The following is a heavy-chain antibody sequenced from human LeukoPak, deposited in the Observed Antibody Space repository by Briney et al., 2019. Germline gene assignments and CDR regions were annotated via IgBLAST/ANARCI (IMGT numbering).Heavy chain of an antibody. J-gene: IGHJ4*02. CDR1: GFTFSTYS. V-gene: IGHV3-21*01. Sequence: GSLRLSCAASGFTFSTYSMNWVRQAPGKGLEWVSSISSSSSYIFYADSVKGRLTISRDNAKNSLYLQMNSLRAEDTAVYYCARGGLGNFDWGQGTLVTVSS. D-gene: IGHD4-23*01. CDR3: ARGGLGNFD. CDR2: ISSSSSYI.